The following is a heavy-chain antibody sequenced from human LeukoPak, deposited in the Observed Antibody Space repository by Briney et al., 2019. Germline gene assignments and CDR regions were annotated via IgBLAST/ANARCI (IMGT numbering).Heavy chain of an antibody. CDR1: GFSISSHW. Sequence: GGSLRLSCVASGFSISSHWMSWVRQAPGKGLEWVASLKEDVSAKNLVDSVKGRFTISTDNAKNSLNLQMNSLGVEDTAVYYCAKGQGRGYYSYGMDVWGQGTTVTVSS. V-gene: IGHV3-7*01. CDR2: LKEDVSAK. CDR3: AKGQGRGYYSYGMDV. J-gene: IGHJ6*02. D-gene: IGHD5-12*01.